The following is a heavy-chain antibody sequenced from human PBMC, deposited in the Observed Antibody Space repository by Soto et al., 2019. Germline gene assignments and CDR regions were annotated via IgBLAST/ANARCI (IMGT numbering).Heavy chain of an antibody. J-gene: IGHJ4*02. V-gene: IGHV4-39*01. CDR2: FYYSQST. CDR1: GGSLTSNSYY. Sequence: ETLSLTCTVSGGSLTSNSYYWGWIRQPPGKGLEWIGSFYYSQSTYFNPSLKSRVTISVETSKNQYSLKLSAVTAADTAVYYCARRSTVTYDYWGQGILVTVSS. CDR3: ARRSTVTYDY. D-gene: IGHD4-17*01.